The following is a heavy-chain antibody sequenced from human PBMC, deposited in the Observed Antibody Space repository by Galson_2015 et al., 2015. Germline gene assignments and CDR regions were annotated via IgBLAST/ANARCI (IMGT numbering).Heavy chain of an antibody. D-gene: IGHD3-22*01. Sequence: SLRLSCAASGFTFSSYDMNWVRQAPGKGLEWVSNISSSGSTIYYADSVKGRFTISRDNAKNSLFLQMNSLRAEDTAVYYCRDCSGYVPGGQGTLVTVSS. V-gene: IGHV3-48*03. J-gene: IGHJ5*02. CDR1: GFTFSSYD. CDR3: RDCSGYVP. CDR2: ISSSGSTI.